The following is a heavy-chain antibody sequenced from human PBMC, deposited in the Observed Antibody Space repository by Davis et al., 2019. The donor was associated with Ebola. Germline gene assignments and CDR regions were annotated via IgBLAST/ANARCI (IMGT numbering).Heavy chain of an antibody. Sequence: GESLKISCAASGFTFSSYGMHWVRQAPGKGLEWVAVISYDGSNKYYADSVKGRFTISRDNSKNTLYLQMNSLRAEDTAVYYCAKDGYSSSWGNFDYWGQGTLVTVSS. D-gene: IGHD6-13*01. CDR3: AKDGYSSSWGNFDY. CDR1: GFTFSSYG. J-gene: IGHJ4*02. V-gene: IGHV3-30*18. CDR2: ISYDGSNK.